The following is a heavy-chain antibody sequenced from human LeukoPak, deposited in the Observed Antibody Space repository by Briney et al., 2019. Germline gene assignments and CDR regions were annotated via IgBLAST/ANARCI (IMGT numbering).Heavy chain of an antibody. CDR1: GFTFISYG. CDR2: INTDGSST. D-gene: IGHD2-21*02. Sequence: GGSLRLSCAASGFTFISYGMQWVRQAPGKGLVWVSRINTDGSSTSYADSVKGRFTVSRDNAKNTVYLQVNRLRAEDTAVYFCTRELPREVTLDYWGQGTLVTVSS. V-gene: IGHV3-74*01. CDR3: TRELPREVTLDY. J-gene: IGHJ4*01.